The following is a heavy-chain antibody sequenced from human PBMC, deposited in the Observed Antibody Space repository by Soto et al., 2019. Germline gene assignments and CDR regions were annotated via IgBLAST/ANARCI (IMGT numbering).Heavy chain of an antibody. J-gene: IGHJ6*02. V-gene: IGHV3-33*01. CDR3: ARDGRGTTVTTEPYYYGMDV. CDR2: IWYDGSNK. CDR1: GFTFSSYG. D-gene: IGHD4-17*01. Sequence: GGSLRLSCAASGFTFSSYGMHWVRQAPGKGLEWVAVIWYDGSNKYYADSVKGRFTISRDNSKNTLYLQMNSLRAEDTAVYYCARDGRGTTVTTEPYYYGMDVWRQGTTVTVSS.